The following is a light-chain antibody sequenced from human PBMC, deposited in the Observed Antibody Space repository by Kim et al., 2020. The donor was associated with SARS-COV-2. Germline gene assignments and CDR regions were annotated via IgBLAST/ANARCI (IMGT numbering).Light chain of an antibody. V-gene: IGKV3-11*01. Sequence: SPVERATLSCRASQSVTHHLAWYQQKRGQAPRLLIYDASNRATGIPARCSGSGSGTDFNLTINSLEPEDFAVYYCQQRYSWPPLTFGGGTKVDIK. CDR2: DAS. CDR1: QSVTHH. CDR3: QQRYSWPPLT. J-gene: IGKJ4*01.